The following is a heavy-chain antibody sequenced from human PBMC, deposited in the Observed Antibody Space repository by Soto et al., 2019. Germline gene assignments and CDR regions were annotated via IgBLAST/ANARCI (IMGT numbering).Heavy chain of an antibody. CDR1: GFTFDDYA. D-gene: IGHD3-16*01. CDR2: ISNDGSAT. CDR3: ARTGLPMGDWFDP. Sequence: GGSLRLSCAASGFTFDDYAMHWVRQAPGKWLMWVSRISNDGSATDYADSVSGRFTISRDNADNLLYLQLNNLRADDTAVYYCARTGLPMGDWFDPWGQGTLVTVSS. V-gene: IGHV3-74*01. J-gene: IGHJ5*02.